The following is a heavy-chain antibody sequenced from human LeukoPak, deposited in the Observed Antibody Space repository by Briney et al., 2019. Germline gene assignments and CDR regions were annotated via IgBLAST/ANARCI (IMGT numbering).Heavy chain of an antibody. J-gene: IGHJ4*02. CDR1: GFTFSTYG. CDR3: AKTLGATTPSRPFDY. CDR2: IWYDGSNK. V-gene: IGHV3-33*06. Sequence: GGSLRLSCAASGFTFSTYGMHWVRQAPGKGLEWVAVIWYDGSNKNYADSVRGRFTISRDNSKNTLFLQMNSLRAEDTAVYYCAKTLGATTPSRPFDYWGQGTLVTVPS. D-gene: IGHD1-26*01.